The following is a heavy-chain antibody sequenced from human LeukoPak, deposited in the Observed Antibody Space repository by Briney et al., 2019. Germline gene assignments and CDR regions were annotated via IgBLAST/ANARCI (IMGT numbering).Heavy chain of an antibody. Sequence: GGSLRLSCAASGFTFSSYGMHWVRQAPGKWLEWVAFIRYDGSNKYYADSVKGRFTISRDNSKNTLYLQMNSLRAEDTAVYYCAKDRGSGSSQYYFDYWGQGTLVTVSS. D-gene: IGHD3-10*01. J-gene: IGHJ4*02. V-gene: IGHV3-30*02. CDR2: IRYDGSNK. CDR3: AKDRGSGSSQYYFDY. CDR1: GFTFSSYG.